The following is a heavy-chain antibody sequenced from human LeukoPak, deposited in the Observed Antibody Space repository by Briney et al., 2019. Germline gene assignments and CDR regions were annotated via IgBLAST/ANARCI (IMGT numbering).Heavy chain of an antibody. CDR1: GFTFSSYA. V-gene: IGHV3-30*01. D-gene: IGHD2-15*01. Sequence: GRSLRLSCAASGFTFSSYAMHWVRQAPGKGLEWVAVISYDGSNKYYADSVKGRFTISRDNSKNTLYLQMNSLRAEDTAVYYCARDPRGYCSGGSCYPTWFDPWGQGTLVTVSS. CDR3: ARDPRGYCSGGSCYPTWFDP. CDR2: ISYDGSNK. J-gene: IGHJ5*02.